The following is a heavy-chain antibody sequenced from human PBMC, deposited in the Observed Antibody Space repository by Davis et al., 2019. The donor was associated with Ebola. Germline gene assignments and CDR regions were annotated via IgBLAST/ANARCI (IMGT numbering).Heavy chain of an antibody. CDR2: IYYSGST. V-gene: IGHV4-39*01. CDR3: ARLGGESGRFLEWLGFDY. Sequence: SETLSLTCTVSGGSISSSSYYWGWIRQPPGKGLEWIGSIYYSGSTYYNPSLKSRVTISVDTSKNQFSLKLSSVTAADTAVYYCARLGGESGRFLEWLGFDYWGQGTLVTVSS. D-gene: IGHD3-3*01. J-gene: IGHJ4*02. CDR1: GGSISSSSYY.